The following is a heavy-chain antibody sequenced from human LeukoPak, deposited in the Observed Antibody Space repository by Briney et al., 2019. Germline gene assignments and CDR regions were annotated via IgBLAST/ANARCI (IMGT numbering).Heavy chain of an antibody. CDR2: IRSDSKTI. J-gene: IGHJ5*02. V-gene: IGHV3-48*01. CDR1: GFTFNSEP. CDR3: ARGGITIFGVVTS. Sequence: GGSLRLSCVMSGFTFNSEPMNWVRQAPGKGLDWIAHIRSDSKTIVYADSVKGRFTISRDNAKNSLSLQMNSLRAEDTAVYYCARGGITIFGVVTSWGQGTLVTVSS. D-gene: IGHD3-3*01.